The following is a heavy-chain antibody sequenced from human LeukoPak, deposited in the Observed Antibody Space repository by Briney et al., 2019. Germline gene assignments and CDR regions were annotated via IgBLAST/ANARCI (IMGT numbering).Heavy chain of an antibody. V-gene: IGHV4-59*01. CDR1: RGSISSYY. D-gene: IGHD3-9*01. J-gene: IGHJ6*04. Sequence: SETLSLTCTVSRGSISSYYWSWIRQPPGKGLEWIGYIYYSGSTNYNPSLKSRVTISVDTSKNQFSLKLSSVTAADTGVYYCARQRGPYDILTGYGMDVWGKGTTVTVSS. CDR3: ARQRGPYDILTGYGMDV. CDR2: IYYSGST.